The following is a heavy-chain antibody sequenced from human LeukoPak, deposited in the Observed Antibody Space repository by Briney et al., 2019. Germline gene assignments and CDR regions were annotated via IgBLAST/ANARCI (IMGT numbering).Heavy chain of an antibody. J-gene: IGHJ3*02. V-gene: IGHV1-24*01. CDR3: ATRSPVMPPEAFDI. CDR2: FDPEDGET. CDR1: GYTLTELS. D-gene: IGHD3-16*01. Sequence: ASVKVSCKVSGYTLTELSMHWVRQDPGKGLEWMGGFDPEDGETIYAQKFQGRVTMTEDTSTDTAYMELSSLRSEDTAVYYCATRSPVMPPEAFDIWGQGTMVTVSS.